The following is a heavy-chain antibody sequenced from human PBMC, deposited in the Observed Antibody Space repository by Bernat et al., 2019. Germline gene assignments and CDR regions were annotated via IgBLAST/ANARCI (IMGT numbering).Heavy chain of an antibody. V-gene: IGHV1-3*01. CDR1: GYTFTSYA. J-gene: IGHJ4*02. CDR2: INAGNGNT. CDR3: ARGSGYNDFDY. D-gene: IGHD5-12*01. Sequence: QVQLVQSGTEVKKPGASVKVSCKASGYTFTSYAVHWVRQAPGQRLEWMGWINAGNGNTRYSQNSQGRVTITRDTSASTVYMDVSSLRSDDTAVYYCARGSGYNDFDYWGQGTLVTVSS.